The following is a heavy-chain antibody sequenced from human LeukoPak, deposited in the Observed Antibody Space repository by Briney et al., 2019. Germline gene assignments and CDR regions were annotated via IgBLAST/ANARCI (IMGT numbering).Heavy chain of an antibody. CDR1: GFTFSNHG. V-gene: IGHV3-33*01. CDR2: IWYDGSNK. J-gene: IGHJ4*02. D-gene: IGHD2-21*02. CDR3: ARDRLEAVTDDDYFDY. Sequence: GGSLRLSCAASGFTFSNHGMHWVRQAPGKGPEWVALIWYDGSNKYYGDPVKGRFTISRDNSKNTVYLQMNSLRAEDTGVYYCARDRLEAVTDDDYFDYWGQGTLVTVSS.